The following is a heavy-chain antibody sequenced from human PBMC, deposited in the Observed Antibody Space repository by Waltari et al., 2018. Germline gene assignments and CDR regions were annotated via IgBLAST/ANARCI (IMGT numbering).Heavy chain of an antibody. D-gene: IGHD5-12*01. V-gene: IGHV1-2*06. CDR2: INPNSGGT. CDR1: GYTFTGYY. Sequence: QVQLVQSGAEVKKPGASVKVSCKASGYTFTGYYIPWVRTAPGQGLEWMGRINPNSGGTNYAQKFQGRVTMTRDTSISTAYMELSRLRSDDTAVYYCARGRMATRGYYMDVWGKGTTVTVSS. CDR3: ARGRMATRGYYMDV. J-gene: IGHJ6*03.